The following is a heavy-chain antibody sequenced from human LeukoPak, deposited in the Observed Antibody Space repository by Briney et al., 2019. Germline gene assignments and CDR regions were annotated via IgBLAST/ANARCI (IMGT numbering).Heavy chain of an antibody. CDR1: GFTFHDYA. D-gene: IGHD4-17*01. J-gene: IGHJ4*02. V-gene: IGHV3-9*01. Sequence: GGSLRLSCAASGFTFHDYAMHWVRQAPGKGLEWVSGLSWNGGNIGFAESVRGRFTISRDNAVNSLYLQMNSLRPEDTALYYCAKALGSTVTTRTYFDYWGQGTLVTVSS. CDR2: LSWNGGNI. CDR3: AKALGSTVTTRTYFDY.